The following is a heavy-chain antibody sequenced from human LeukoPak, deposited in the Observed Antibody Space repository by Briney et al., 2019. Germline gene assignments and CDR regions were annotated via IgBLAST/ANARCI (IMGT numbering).Heavy chain of an antibody. J-gene: IGHJ5*02. Sequence: SVKVSCKASGGTFSSYAISWVRQAPGQGLEWMGGIIPVFGTANYAQKFQGRVTITADESTSTAYMELSSLRSEDTAVYYCARDRGVLNNWFDPWGQGTLVTVSS. CDR3: ARDRGVLNNWFDP. CDR1: GGTFSSYA. V-gene: IGHV1-69*13. CDR2: IIPVFGTA. D-gene: IGHD3-10*01.